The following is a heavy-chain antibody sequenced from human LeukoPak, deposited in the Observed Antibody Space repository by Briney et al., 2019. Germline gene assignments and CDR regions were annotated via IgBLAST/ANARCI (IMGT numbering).Heavy chain of an antibody. CDR2: IISIFGTA. CDR1: GGTFSSYA. Sequence: ASVKVSCKASGGTFSSYAISWVRQAPGQGLEWMGGIISIFGTANYAQKFQGRVTITADESTSTAYMELSSLRSEDTAVYYCARDIVVVPAAIPRSWFDPWGQGTLVTVSS. J-gene: IGHJ5*02. D-gene: IGHD2-2*01. V-gene: IGHV1-69*13. CDR3: ARDIVVVPAAIPRSWFDP.